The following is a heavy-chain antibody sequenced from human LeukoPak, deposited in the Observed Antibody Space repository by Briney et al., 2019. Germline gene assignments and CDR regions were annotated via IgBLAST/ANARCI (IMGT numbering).Heavy chain of an antibody. Sequence: SVKVSCKASGGTFSSYAISWVRQAPGQGLEWMGRINPILGIANYAQKFQGRVTITADKSTSTAYMELSSLRSEDTAVYYCARERGYSYGYSFGYWGQGTLVTVSS. D-gene: IGHD5-18*01. CDR1: GGTFSSYA. J-gene: IGHJ4*02. V-gene: IGHV1-69*04. CDR2: INPILGIA. CDR3: ARERGYSYGYSFGY.